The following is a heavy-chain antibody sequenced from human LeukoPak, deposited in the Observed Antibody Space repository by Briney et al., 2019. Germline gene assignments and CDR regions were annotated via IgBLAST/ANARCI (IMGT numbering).Heavy chain of an antibody. V-gene: IGHV4-30-4*01. Sequence: PSETLSLTCTVSGGSISSGDYYWSWSRQPPGKGLEWIEYIYYSGSTYYNPSLKSRVTISVDTSKNQFSLKLSSVTAADTAVYYCARAPYYYDSSGYHFDYWGQGTLVTVSS. CDR3: ARAPYYYDSSGYHFDY. CDR2: IYYSGST. CDR1: GGSISSGDYY. J-gene: IGHJ4*02. D-gene: IGHD3-22*01.